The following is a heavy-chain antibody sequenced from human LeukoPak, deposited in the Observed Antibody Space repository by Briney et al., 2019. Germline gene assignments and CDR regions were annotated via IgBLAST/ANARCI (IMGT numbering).Heavy chain of an antibody. CDR2: IIPIFGTA. CDR3: ARDGYCSGGSCYSTFTWFDP. Sequence: GASVKVSCKASGYTFTGYYMHWVRQAPGQGLEWMGGIIPIFGTANYAQKFQGRVTITADKSTSTAYMELSSLRSEDTAVYYCARDGYCSGGSCYSTFTWFDPWGQGTLVTVSS. V-gene: IGHV1-69*06. CDR1: GYTFTGYY. D-gene: IGHD2-15*01. J-gene: IGHJ5*02.